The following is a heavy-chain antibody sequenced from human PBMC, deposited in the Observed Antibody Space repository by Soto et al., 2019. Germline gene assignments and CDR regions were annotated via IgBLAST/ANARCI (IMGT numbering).Heavy chain of an antibody. CDR1: GYSFTSYW. V-gene: IGHV5-51*01. CDR2: IYPGDSDT. D-gene: IGHD2-2*01. CDR3: ARQPSDCSSTSCRPGYYYYYMDV. Sequence: GESLKISCKGSGYSFTSYWIGWVRQMPGKGLEWMGIIYPGDSDTRYSPSFQGQVTISADKSISTAYLQWSSLKASDTAMYYCARQPSDCSSTSCRPGYYYYYMDVWGKGTTVTVSS. J-gene: IGHJ6*03.